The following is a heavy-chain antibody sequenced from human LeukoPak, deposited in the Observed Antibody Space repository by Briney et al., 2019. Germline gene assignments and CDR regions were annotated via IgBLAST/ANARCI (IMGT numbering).Heavy chain of an antibody. Sequence: GGSLRLSCAASGFTFSSYSMTWVRQAPGKGLEWVSYITSSGNTIYYVDPVKGRFTISRDNAKNSLYLQMNSLRAEDTAVYYCARERGGYCSGTSCSNAVDIWGQGAMVTVSS. CDR3: ARERGGYCSGTSCSNAVDI. D-gene: IGHD2-2*01. J-gene: IGHJ3*02. V-gene: IGHV3-48*04. CDR2: ITSSGNTI. CDR1: GFTFSSYS.